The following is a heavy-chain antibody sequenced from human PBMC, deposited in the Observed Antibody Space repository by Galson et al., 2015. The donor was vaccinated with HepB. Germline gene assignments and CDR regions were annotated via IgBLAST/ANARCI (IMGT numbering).Heavy chain of an antibody. CDR1: GFTFSSYA. CDR2: ISGSGGST. D-gene: IGHD5-18*01. CDR3: AKGHGYSYGYGWPPTDWYFDL. J-gene: IGHJ2*01. Sequence: SLRLSCAASGFTFSSYAMSWVRQAPGKGLEWVSAISGSGGSTYYADSVKGRFTISRDNSKNTLYLQMNSLRAEDTAVYYCAKGHGYSYGYGWPPTDWYFDLWGRGTLVTASS. V-gene: IGHV3-23*01.